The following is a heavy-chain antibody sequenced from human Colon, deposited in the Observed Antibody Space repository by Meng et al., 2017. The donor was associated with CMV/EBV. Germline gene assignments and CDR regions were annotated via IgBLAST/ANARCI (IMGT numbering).Heavy chain of an antibody. CDR3: AKMPYVAALPYYYYGMDV. Sequence: SETLSLTCTVSGGSISSSSYYWDWIRQPPGKGLEWIGSIYYSGSTYYNPSLKSRVTISVDTSKNQFSLKLSSVTAADTAVYYCAKMPYVAALPYYYYGMDVWGQGTTVTVSS. D-gene: IGHD2-15*01. CDR2: IYYSGST. CDR1: GGSISSSSYY. V-gene: IGHV4-39*07. J-gene: IGHJ6*02.